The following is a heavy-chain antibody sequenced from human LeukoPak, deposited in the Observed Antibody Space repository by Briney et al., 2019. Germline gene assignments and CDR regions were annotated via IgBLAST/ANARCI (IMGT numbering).Heavy chain of an antibody. V-gene: IGHV4-31*03. D-gene: IGHD6-13*01. J-gene: IGHJ3*02. CDR2: IYYSGST. Sequence: QVQLQESGPGLVRPSQTLSLTCTVSGGSISSGGFYWSWIPPHPGKGLGWFGYIYYSGSTYYNPSLKSRVTISVDTSKNQFSLKLSSVTAADTAVYYCARMYSSSWYDAFDIWGQGTMVTVSS. CDR1: GGSISSGGFY. CDR3: ARMYSSSWYDAFDI.